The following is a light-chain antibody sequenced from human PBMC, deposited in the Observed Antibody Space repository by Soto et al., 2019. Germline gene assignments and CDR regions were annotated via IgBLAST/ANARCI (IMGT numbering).Light chain of an antibody. CDR1: SSDVGGYNY. CDR2: EVS. CDR3: SSYTSSSTVWV. Sequence: QSALTQPASVSGSPGQSITISCTGTSSDVGGYNYVSWYQQHPGKAPKLMIYEVSNLPSGVSNRFSGSKSGNTASLTISGLQAEDEADYYCSSYTSSSTVWVFGGGTKLTVL. J-gene: IGLJ3*02. V-gene: IGLV2-14*01.